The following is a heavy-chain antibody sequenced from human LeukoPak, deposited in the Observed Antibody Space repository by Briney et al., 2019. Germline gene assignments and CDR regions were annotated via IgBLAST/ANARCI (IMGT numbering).Heavy chain of an antibody. Sequence: PGGSLRLSCAASGFTFSTYGMNWVRQAPGKGLEWVSYIASSTGTVYYADSVKGRFTVSRDNAKNSLHLQMNSLRAEDTAVYYCARDFASPHDYWGQGTLVTVSS. CDR2: IASSTGTV. J-gene: IGHJ4*02. D-gene: IGHD3-3*01. CDR1: GFTFSTYG. CDR3: ARDFASPHDY. V-gene: IGHV3-48*01.